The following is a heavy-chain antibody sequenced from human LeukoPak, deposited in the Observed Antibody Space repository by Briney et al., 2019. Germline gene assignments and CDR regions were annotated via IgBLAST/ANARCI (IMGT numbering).Heavy chain of an antibody. CDR2: IYHSGST. CDR3: AREGWFGELLRFHYFDY. D-gene: IGHD3-10*01. J-gene: IGHJ4*02. Sequence: PSETLSLTCAVSGGSISSSNWWSWVRQPPGKGLEWIGEIYHSGSTNYNPSLKSRVTISVDKSKNQFSLKLSSVTAADTAVYYCAREGWFGELLRFHYFDYWGQGTLVTVSS. CDR1: GGSISSSNW. V-gene: IGHV4-4*02.